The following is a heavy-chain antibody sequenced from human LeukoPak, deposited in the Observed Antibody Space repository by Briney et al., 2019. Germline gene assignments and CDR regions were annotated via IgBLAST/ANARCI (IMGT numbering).Heavy chain of an antibody. V-gene: IGHV1-69*13. CDR1: GGTFSSYA. CDR3: ARERSYYYDSSGSGAAPGLFDY. Sequence: ASVKVSCKASGGTFSSYAISWVRQAPGQGLEWMGGIIPIFGTANYAQKFQGRVTITADESTSTAYMELSSLRSEDTAVYYCARERSYYYDSSGSGAAPGLFDYWGQGTLVTVSS. D-gene: IGHD3-22*01. J-gene: IGHJ4*02. CDR2: IIPIFGTA.